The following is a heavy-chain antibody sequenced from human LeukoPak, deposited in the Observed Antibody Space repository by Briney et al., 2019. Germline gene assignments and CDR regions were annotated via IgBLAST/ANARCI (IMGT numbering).Heavy chain of an antibody. D-gene: IGHD3-9*01. Sequence: GGSLRLSCAASGFTFSSYAMSWVRQAPGKGLEWVANINQDGSEKNYVDSVKGRFTISRDNAKNSLYLQMNSLRAEDTAVYYCARSDHDDILTGYYRWGQGTLVTVSS. CDR2: INQDGSEK. V-gene: IGHV3-7*01. CDR3: ARSDHDDILTGYYR. CDR1: GFTFSSYA. J-gene: IGHJ4*02.